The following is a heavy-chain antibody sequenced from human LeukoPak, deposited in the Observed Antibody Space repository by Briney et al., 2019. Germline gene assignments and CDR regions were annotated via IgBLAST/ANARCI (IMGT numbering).Heavy chain of an antibody. CDR3: AKSSYYDSSGYYREYYFDY. CDR2: ITGGGGST. Sequence: GGSLRLSCAASGFTFSTYGMNWVRQAPGKGLEWVSSITGGGGSTYYADSVKGRFTISRDNSKNTLYLQMNSLRAEDTAVYYCAKSSYYDSSGYYREYYFDYWGQGTLVTVSS. V-gene: IGHV3-23*01. J-gene: IGHJ4*02. D-gene: IGHD3-22*01. CDR1: GFTFSTYG.